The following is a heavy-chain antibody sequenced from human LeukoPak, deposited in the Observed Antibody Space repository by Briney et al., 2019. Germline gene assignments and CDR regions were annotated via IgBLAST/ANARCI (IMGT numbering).Heavy chain of an antibody. D-gene: IGHD5-18*01. CDR2: VYSGGST. Sequence: GGSLRLSCAASGFTVSNNYMSWVRQAPGKGLEWVSVVYSGGSTYSADSVKGRFTISRDNSKNTLYLQMNSLRAEDAAVYYCARDRYSYGFALDCWGQGTLVTVSS. V-gene: IGHV3-66*02. CDR1: GFTVSNNY. J-gene: IGHJ4*02. CDR3: ARDRYSYGFALDC.